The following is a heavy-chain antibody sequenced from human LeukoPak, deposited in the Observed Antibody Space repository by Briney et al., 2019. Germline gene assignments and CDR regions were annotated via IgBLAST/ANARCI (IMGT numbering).Heavy chain of an antibody. Sequence: PGGSLRLSCAASGFTFSSYAMSGVRQAPGRGLEWVSAMSGSGGSTYYADSVKGRFTISRDNAKNSLYLHMNSLRAEDTAVYYCARGGVWQAFWSCNSDYWGQGTLVTVSS. CDR3: ARGGVWQAFWSCNSDY. CDR2: MSGSGGST. D-gene: IGHD3-3*01. V-gene: IGHV3-23*01. CDR1: GFTFSSYA. J-gene: IGHJ4*02.